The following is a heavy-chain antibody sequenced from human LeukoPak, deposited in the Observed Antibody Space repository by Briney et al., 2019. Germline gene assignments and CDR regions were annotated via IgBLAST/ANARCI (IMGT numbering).Heavy chain of an antibody. V-gene: IGHV3-11*04. CDR1: RFTFRDHF. CDR2: ISSSGSDT. Sequence: PGGSLRLSCAASRFTFRDHFMSWIRQPPGKGLEYVSYISSSGSDTYYSDSVKGRFTVSRDNAKNSLFLQMNSLRAEDTAVYYCATAPTEDGDGSSPGYWGQGTLVPVSS. D-gene: IGHD4-17*01. CDR3: ATAPTEDGDGSSPGY. J-gene: IGHJ4*02.